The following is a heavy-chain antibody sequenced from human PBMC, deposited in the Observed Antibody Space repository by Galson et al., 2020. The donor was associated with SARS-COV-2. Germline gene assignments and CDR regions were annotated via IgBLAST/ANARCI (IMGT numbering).Heavy chain of an antibody. J-gene: IGHJ5*02. CDR2: TYYRSKWYN. D-gene: IGHD3-10*01. CDR1: GDSVSSNSAA. Sequence: SQTISLTCAISGDSVSSNSAAWNWIRQSPSRGLEWLGRTYYRSKWYNDYAVSVKSRITINPDTSKNQFSLQLNSVTPEDTAVYYCARDLENTMVRGVIITGNWFDPWGQGTLVTVSS. CDR3: ARDLENTMVRGVIITGNWFDP. V-gene: IGHV6-1*01.